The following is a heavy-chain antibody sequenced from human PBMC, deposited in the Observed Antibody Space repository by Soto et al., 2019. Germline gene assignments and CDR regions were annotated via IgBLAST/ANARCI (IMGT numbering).Heavy chain of an antibody. V-gene: IGHV4-61*01. CDR3: ARTTAVPNSLRSRYFFDY. CDR2: VYYSGTT. Sequence: SEILSLTCSVSDGSGSDKTYYLNWIRQPPGKRLEWIGYVYYSGTTNYNPSLKSRVTISVDLSKNQFSLRLSSVTTADTALYYCARTTAVPNSLRSRYFFDYWGQGTLVTVSS. D-gene: IGHD4-17*01. J-gene: IGHJ4*02. CDR1: DGSGSDKTYY.